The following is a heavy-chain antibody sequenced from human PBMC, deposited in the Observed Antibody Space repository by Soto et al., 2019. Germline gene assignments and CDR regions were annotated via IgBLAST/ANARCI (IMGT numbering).Heavy chain of an antibody. J-gene: IGHJ4*02. D-gene: IGHD6-19*01. CDR1: GDSISSYY. CDR3: AREYTETVDGPTPFYFDY. CDR2: TYITGDT. Sequence: SETLSLTCSVSGDSISSYYWSWIRQSAGKGLEWIGRTYITGDTNYNPSLKSRVTMSLDTSKNQLSLKLSSVTAADTAVYYCAREYTETVDGPTPFYFDYWGQGTPVTVPQ. V-gene: IGHV4-4*07.